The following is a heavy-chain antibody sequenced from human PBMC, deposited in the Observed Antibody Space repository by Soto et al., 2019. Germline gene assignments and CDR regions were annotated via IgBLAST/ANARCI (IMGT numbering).Heavy chain of an antibody. CDR2: ISYDGSNK. J-gene: IGHJ6*02. CDR3: AKDYDFWSGSYYYGMDV. D-gene: IGHD3-3*01. V-gene: IGHV3-30*18. Sequence: GGSLRLSCAASGFTFSSYGMHWVRQAPGKGLEWVAVISYDGSNKYYADSVKGRFTISRDNSKNTLYLQMNSLGAEDTAVYYCAKDYDFWSGSYYYGMDVWGQGTTVTVSS. CDR1: GFTFSSYG.